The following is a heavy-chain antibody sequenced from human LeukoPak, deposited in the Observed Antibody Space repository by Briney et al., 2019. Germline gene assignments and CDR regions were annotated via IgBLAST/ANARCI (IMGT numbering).Heavy chain of an antibody. J-gene: IGHJ4*02. CDR3: ARGSAPGTGPPSLDS. V-gene: IGHV4-59*01. D-gene: IGHD6-13*01. Sequence: SETLSLICSVSGGSIGKYHWTWIRQPPGKRLEWIGYVYYTGNLNYNPSLDHRVSLSIDTSKNQFFLSLSSVTAADTAVYYCARGSAPGTGPPSLDSWGQGTLVTVSS. CDR1: GGSIGKYH. CDR2: VYYTGNL.